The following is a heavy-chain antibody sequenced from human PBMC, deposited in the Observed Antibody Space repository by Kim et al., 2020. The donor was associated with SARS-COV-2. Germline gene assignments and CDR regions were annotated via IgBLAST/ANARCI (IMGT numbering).Heavy chain of an antibody. V-gene: IGHV3-21*01. CDR2: ITSTSSYI. CDR3: ARDLYSTYVHYNYYGMDV. J-gene: IGHJ6*02. Sequence: GGSLRLSCAASGFSFSDYRMNWVRQAPGKGLEWVSSITSTSSYIYYADSVKGRFTISRDSAKNSLYPQMNSLRAEDTAVYYCARDLYSTYVHYNYYGMDVWGQGTTVIVSS. CDR1: GFSFSDYR. D-gene: IGHD4-4*01.